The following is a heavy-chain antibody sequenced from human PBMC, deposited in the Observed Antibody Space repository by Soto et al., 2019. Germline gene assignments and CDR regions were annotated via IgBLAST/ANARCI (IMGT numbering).Heavy chain of an antibody. Sequence: LSLTCAVYGGSFSDYYWSWIRQPPGKGLEWIGEINHSGSTNYNPSLKSRVTISVDTSKNQFSLKLSSVTAADTAVYYCARTPYDSSGYYFDYWGQGTLVTVSS. CDR2: INHSGST. D-gene: IGHD3-22*01. J-gene: IGHJ4*02. CDR1: GGSFSDYY. CDR3: ARTPYDSSGYYFDY. V-gene: IGHV4-34*01.